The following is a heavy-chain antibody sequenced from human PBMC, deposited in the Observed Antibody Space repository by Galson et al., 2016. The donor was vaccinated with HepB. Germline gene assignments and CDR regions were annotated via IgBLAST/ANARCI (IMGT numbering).Heavy chain of an antibody. CDR2: ISSSGTTI. D-gene: IGHD3-10*01. V-gene: IGHV3-48*03. CDR3: ARVLFGSGSYWCLDV. CDR1: GFTFSRYE. Sequence: SLRLSCAASGFTFSRYEMNWVRQAPGKGLEWVSYISSSGTTIYYADSVKGRFTISRDNAKNSLYLQMNSLRDADTAVYFCARVLFGSGSYWCLDVWGQGTTVTVSS. J-gene: IGHJ6*02.